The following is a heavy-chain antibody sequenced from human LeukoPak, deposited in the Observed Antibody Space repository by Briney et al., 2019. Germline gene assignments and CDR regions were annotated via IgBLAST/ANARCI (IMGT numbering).Heavy chain of an antibody. V-gene: IGHV4-4*07. CDR1: GGSITTYY. CDR2: IHTSGNS. Sequence: PSETLSLTCTVSGGSITTYYWSWVRQPAGKGLEWLGRIHTSGNSDYNPSRKSRVIFSVDTSKNQFSLKLRSVTAADTAVYYCARASSATSRPFVSNDYWGQGTLVTVSS. D-gene: IGHD6-6*01. CDR3: ARASSATSRPFVSNDY. J-gene: IGHJ4*02.